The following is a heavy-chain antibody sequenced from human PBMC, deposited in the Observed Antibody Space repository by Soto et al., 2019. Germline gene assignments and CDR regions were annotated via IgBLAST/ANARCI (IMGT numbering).Heavy chain of an antibody. V-gene: IGHV4-59*01. D-gene: IGHD3-22*01. J-gene: IGHJ4*02. Sequence: QVQLQESGPGLVKPSETLSLTCTVSGGSISTYYWSWIRQPPGKGLEWLGYVYYSGNTIYNPSLKSRITISVDTSKNQLSLQLTSVTAADTAVYYCARGGYSDSSGYYSNAPDHWGQGTLVTVSS. CDR3: ARGGYSDSSGYYSNAPDH. CDR1: GGSISTYY. CDR2: VYYSGNT.